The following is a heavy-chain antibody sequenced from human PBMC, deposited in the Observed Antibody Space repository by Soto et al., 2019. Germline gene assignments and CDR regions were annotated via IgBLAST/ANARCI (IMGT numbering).Heavy chain of an antibody. CDR2: IYSGGST. Sequence: GGSLRLSCAVSGFTVSSKYMSWVRQAPGQGLEWVSVIYSGGSTYYADSVKGRFTISRDNSKNTLYLQMNSLRAEDTAVYYCARDMAKYYYGSGSYYGGNVYWGQGTLVTVSS. D-gene: IGHD3-10*01. J-gene: IGHJ4*02. CDR1: GFTVSSKY. V-gene: IGHV3-66*01. CDR3: ARDMAKYYYGSGSYYGGNVY.